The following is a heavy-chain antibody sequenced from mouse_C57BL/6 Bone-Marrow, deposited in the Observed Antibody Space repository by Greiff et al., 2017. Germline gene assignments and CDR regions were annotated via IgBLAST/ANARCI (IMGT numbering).Heavy chain of an antibody. CDR3: TTCSYDYPFAY. CDR2: IDPENGDT. CDR1: GFNIKDDY. J-gene: IGHJ3*01. D-gene: IGHD2-4*01. V-gene: IGHV14-4*01. Sequence: EVKLQQSGAELVRPGASVKLSCTASGFNIKDDYMHWVKQRPEQGLEWIGWIDPENGDTEYASKFQGNATITADTSSNTAYLQLSSLTSEDTAVYYCTTCSYDYPFAYWGQGTLVTVSA.